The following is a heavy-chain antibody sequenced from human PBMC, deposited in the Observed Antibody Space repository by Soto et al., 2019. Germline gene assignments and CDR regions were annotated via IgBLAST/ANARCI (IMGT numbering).Heavy chain of an antibody. V-gene: IGHV1-69*06. J-gene: IGHJ4*02. Sequence: SVKVSCKASGGTFSSYAISWVRQAPGQGLEWMGGIIPIFGTANYAQKLQGIVTITADKSTSTDYMELSSLRSEDTAVYYCAREGYSYGFLDYWGQGTLVTVAS. CDR1: GGTFSSYA. D-gene: IGHD5-18*01. CDR3: AREGYSYGFLDY. CDR2: IIPIFGTA.